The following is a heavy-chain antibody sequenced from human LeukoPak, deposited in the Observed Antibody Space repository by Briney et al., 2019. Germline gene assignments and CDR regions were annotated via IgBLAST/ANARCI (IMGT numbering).Heavy chain of an antibody. CDR3: ARVPYYYDSSGLSLDY. D-gene: IGHD3-22*01. CDR1: GFTFSSYA. CDR2: ISGSGGST. V-gene: IGHV3-23*01. Sequence: GGSLRLSCAASGFTFSSYAMSWVRQAPGKGLEWVSAISGSGGSTYYADSVKGRFTISRDNSKNTLYLQMNSLRAEDTAVYYCARVPYYYDSSGLSLDYWGQGTLVTVSS. J-gene: IGHJ4*02.